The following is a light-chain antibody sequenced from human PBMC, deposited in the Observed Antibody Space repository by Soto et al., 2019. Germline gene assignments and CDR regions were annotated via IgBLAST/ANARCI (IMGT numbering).Light chain of an antibody. J-gene: IGKJ1*01. CDR3: QQYSSSRT. Sequence: IVLTQSPGTLSLSPGERATISCRASQSVSSNHLAWYQQQPGQAPRLLIYGGSSRATGIPVRLSGSGSETDFTLTITRMEPEDFAVYYCQQYSSSRTFGQGTKVDIK. CDR2: GGS. CDR1: QSVSSNH. V-gene: IGKV3-20*01.